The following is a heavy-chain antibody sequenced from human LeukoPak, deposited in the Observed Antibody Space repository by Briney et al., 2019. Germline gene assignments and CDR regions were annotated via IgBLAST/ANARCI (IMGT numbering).Heavy chain of an antibody. Sequence: ASVKVSCKASGYTFTSYYMHWVRQAPGQGLEWMGIINPSGGSTSYAQKFQGRVTMTRDTSTSTVYMELSSLISEDTAVYYCAREGQMGYYFDYWGQGTLVTVSS. CDR3: AREGQMGYYFDY. J-gene: IGHJ4*02. V-gene: IGHV1-46*01. CDR1: GYTFTSYY. CDR2: INPSGGST. D-gene: IGHD5-24*01.